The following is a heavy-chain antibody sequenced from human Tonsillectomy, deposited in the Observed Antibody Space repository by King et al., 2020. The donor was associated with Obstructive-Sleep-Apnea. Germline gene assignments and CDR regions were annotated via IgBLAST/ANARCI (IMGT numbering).Heavy chain of an antibody. CDR1: GFTVRSNY. J-gene: IGHJ2*01. D-gene: IGHD3/OR15-3a*01. CDR3: ARAPFIWTDYEQSWYFDL. CDR2: VYSGGSK. V-gene: IGHV3-66*01. Sequence: VQLVESGGGLVQPGGSLRLSCAASGFTVRSNYLSWVRRAPGKGLEWGSVVYSGGSKYYADCVKGRFTISRHISNNTRCLQMNRLRAEDTAVYYCARAPFIWTDYEQSWYFDLWGRGTLVTVSS.